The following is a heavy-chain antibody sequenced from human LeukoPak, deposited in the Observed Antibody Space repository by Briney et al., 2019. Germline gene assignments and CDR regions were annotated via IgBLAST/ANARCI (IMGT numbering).Heavy chain of an antibody. CDR1: GFTFSNHA. CDR3: AKTSVGEGRIIGSGYFDN. J-gene: IGHJ4*02. V-gene: IGHV3-23*01. Sequence: GGSLRLSCAASGFTFSNHAMNWVRQAPGKGLEWVSIISGSGTVTYYANSVKGRFTISRDNSQNTLYLQMNSLRAEDTAVYYCAKTSVGEGRIIGSGYFDNWGQGTLVTVSS. CDR2: ISGSGTVT. D-gene: IGHD2-15*01.